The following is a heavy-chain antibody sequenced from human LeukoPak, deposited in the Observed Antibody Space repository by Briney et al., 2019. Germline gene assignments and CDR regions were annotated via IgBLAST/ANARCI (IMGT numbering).Heavy chain of an antibody. CDR1: GFTVSSNY. J-gene: IGHJ3*02. Sequence: GGSLRLSCAASGFTVSSNYMSWVRQAPGKGLEWVSVIYSGGSTYYADSVKGRFTISRDNSKNTLYLQMNSLRAEDTAVYYCARDRRYYDSSGYYYLDAFDIWGQGTMVTVSS. CDR2: IYSGGST. D-gene: IGHD3-22*01. V-gene: IGHV3-53*01. CDR3: ARDRRYYDSSGYYYLDAFDI.